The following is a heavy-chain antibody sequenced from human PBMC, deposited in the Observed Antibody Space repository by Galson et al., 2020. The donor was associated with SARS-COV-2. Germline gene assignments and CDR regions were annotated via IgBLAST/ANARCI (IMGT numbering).Heavy chain of an antibody. CDR3: ARIRSGSYFDY. J-gene: IGHJ4*02. D-gene: IGHD1-26*01. CDR1: GHSFTSYW. CDR2: IYPDDSDT. V-gene: IGHV5-51*01. Sequence: GHSFTSYWIGWVRQMPGKGLEWMGIIYPDDSDTRYSPSFQGQVTMSADKSISTAYLQWSSLKASDNAIYYCARIRSGSYFDYWGQGTLVTVSS.